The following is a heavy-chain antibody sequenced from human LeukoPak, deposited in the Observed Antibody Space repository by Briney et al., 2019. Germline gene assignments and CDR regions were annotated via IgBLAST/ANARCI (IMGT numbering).Heavy chain of an antibody. D-gene: IGHD2-8*01. CDR3: AREPKNGGPAP. J-gene: IGHJ4*03. V-gene: IGHV3-74*01. Sequence: PGGSLRLSCVASGFSLSGYWMYWVRQAPGKGLMYISRNNGDGSTTNYADVVKGRFTMSRDNVKNTLYLQMNSLRVEDTAVYYCAREPKNGGPAPWGQGTLGTGSS. CDR1: GFSLSGYW. CDR2: NNGDGSTT.